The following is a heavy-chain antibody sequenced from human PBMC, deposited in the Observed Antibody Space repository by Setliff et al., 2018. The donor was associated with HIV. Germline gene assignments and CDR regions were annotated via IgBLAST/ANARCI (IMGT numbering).Heavy chain of an antibody. V-gene: IGHV3-53*01. CDR2: IYSDGRR. CDR1: GSSISSGGYY. Sequence: ETLSLTCTVSGSSISSGGYYWSWIRQAPGKGLEWVSFIYSDGRRYYADSVQGRFTISRDDSKNMLYLQMDSLRVDDTAVYYCARRFLTVHMDVWGKGTTVTVSS. CDR3: ARRFLTVHMDV. J-gene: IGHJ6*03. D-gene: IGHD3-9*01.